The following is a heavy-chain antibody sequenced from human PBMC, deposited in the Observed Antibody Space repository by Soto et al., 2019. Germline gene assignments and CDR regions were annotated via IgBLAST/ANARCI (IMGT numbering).Heavy chain of an antibody. J-gene: IGHJ2*01. CDR2: IYPGDSDT. CDR3: ARQARDSGGYYSSYWYFDL. V-gene: IGHV5-51*01. Sequence: PGESLKISCKGSGYSFTSYWIGWVRQMPGKGLEWMGIIYPGDSDTRYSPSFQGQVTISADKSISTAYLQWSSLKASDTAMYYCARQARDSGGYYSSYWYFDLWGRGTLVTVSS. D-gene: IGHD1-26*01. CDR1: GYSFTSYW.